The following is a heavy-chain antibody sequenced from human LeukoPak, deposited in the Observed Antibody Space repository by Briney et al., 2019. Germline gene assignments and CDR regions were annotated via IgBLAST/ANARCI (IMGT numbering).Heavy chain of an antibody. CDR2: IWYDGSNK. CDR3: ARARNDYDSSGFSALDL. D-gene: IGHD3-22*01. Sequence: PGGSLRLSYAASGFTFSSYGMHWVRQAPGKGLEWVAVIWYDGSNKYCADSVKGRFTISRDNSKNTLYLQVNSLRAEDTAVYYCARARNDYDSSGFSALDLWGQGTLVTVSS. V-gene: IGHV3-33*01. J-gene: IGHJ5*02. CDR1: GFTFSSYG.